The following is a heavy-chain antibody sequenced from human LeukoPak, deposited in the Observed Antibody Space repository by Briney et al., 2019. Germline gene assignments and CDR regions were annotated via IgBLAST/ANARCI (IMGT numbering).Heavy chain of an antibody. CDR3: AILTSNWFDP. V-gene: IGHV4-34*01. D-gene: IGHD2-21*02. CDR2: INHSGST. CDR1: GGSFSGYY. J-gene: IGHJ5*02. Sequence: SETLSLTCAVYGGSFSGYYWSWIRQPPGKGLEWIGEINHSGSTNYNPSLKSRVTISVDTSKNQFSLKLSSVTAADTAVYYCAILTSNWFDPWGQGTLVTVSS.